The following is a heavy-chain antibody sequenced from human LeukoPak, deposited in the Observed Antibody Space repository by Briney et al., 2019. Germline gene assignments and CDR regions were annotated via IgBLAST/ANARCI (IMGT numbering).Heavy chain of an antibody. J-gene: IGHJ5*02. V-gene: IGHV1-69*04. Sequence: GASVKVSCKASGGTFSSYAISWVRQAPGQGLEWMGRIIPILGIANYAQKFQGRVTITADKSTSTAYMELSSLRSEDTAVYYCARAGGGRWQLADNWFAPWGQGTLVTVSS. CDR1: GGTFSSYA. CDR2: IIPILGIA. CDR3: ARAGGGRWQLADNWFAP. D-gene: IGHD6-6*01.